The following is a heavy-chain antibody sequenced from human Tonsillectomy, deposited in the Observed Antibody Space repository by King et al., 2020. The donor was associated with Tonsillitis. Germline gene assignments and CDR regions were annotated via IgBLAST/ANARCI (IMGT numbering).Heavy chain of an antibody. CDR2: ISYDGSNK. J-gene: IGHJ4*02. CDR1: GFTFSYYG. Sequence: VQLVESGGGVVQPGRSLRLSCAASGFTFSYYGLHWVRQAPGKGLEWVAVISYDGSNKYYADSVKGRFTVSRDNSKNTLYLQMNSLRAEDTAVYYFAKDLYDSSGYYFDYWGQGTLVTVSS. V-gene: IGHV3-30*18. D-gene: IGHD3-22*01. CDR3: AKDLYDSSGYYFDY.